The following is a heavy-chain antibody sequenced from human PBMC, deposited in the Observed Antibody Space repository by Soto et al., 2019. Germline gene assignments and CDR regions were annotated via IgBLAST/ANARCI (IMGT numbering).Heavy chain of an antibody. CDR2: MNPNSGNT. V-gene: IGHV1-8*01. CDR3: ATQLGYCSSTSCSESG. Sequence: QVQLVQSGAEVKKPGASVKVSCKASGYTFTSDDINWVRQATGQGLEWMGWMNPNSGNTGYAQKFQGRVTMTRNTSISTAYMELSSLRSEDTAVYYCATQLGYCSSTSCSESGWGQGTLVTVSS. D-gene: IGHD2-2*01. CDR1: GYTFTSDD. J-gene: IGHJ4*02.